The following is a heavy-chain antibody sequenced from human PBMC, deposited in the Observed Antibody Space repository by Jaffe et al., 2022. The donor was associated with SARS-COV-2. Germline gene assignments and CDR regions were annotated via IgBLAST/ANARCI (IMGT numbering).Heavy chain of an antibody. CDR3: ARSPGVKDGSGTIWSSFNFYYYYMDV. Sequence: EVHLVESGGGLVQPGGSLRLSCAASGFTFSRYWMSWVRQAPGKGLEWVANIKEDGSEKYYVDSVKGRFTISRDNAKNSLYLQMDSLRAEDTAVYYCARSPGVKDGSGTIWSSFNFYYYYMDVWGKGTTVTVSS. J-gene: IGHJ6*03. CDR2: IKEDGSEK. D-gene: IGHD3-10*01. V-gene: IGHV3-7*01. CDR1: GFTFSRYW.